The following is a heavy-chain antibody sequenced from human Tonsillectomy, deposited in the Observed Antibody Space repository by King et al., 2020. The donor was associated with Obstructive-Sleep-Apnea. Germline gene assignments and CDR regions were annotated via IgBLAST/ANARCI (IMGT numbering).Heavy chain of an antibody. J-gene: IGHJ6*02. CDR1: GFTFSSYD. CDR2: IGTAGDT. Sequence: VQLVESGGGLVQPGGSLILSCAASGFTFSSYDMHWVRQATGKGLEWVSAIGTAGDTYYPGSVKGRFTISRENAKNSLFLQMNSLRAGDTAVYYCARDNYDILTGYRYGMDVWGQGTTVTVSS. V-gene: IGHV3-13*01. CDR3: ARDNYDILTGYRYGMDV. D-gene: IGHD3-9*01.